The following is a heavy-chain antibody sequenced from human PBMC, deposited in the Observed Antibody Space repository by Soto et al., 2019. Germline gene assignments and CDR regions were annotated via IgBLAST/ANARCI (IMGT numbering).Heavy chain of an antibody. Sequence: QPGGSLRLSCAASGFTFSTYWMSWVRQAPGKGLEWVANIKEDGSEKYYVDSVEGRFTISGDNAKNSLYLQMTSLRAEDTALYYCARGWGYFDSSGFPYLYAMDVWGQGTTVTVSS. CDR3: ARGWGYFDSSGFPYLYAMDV. CDR2: IKEDGSEK. CDR1: GFTFSTYW. V-gene: IGHV3-7*01. J-gene: IGHJ6*02. D-gene: IGHD3-22*01.